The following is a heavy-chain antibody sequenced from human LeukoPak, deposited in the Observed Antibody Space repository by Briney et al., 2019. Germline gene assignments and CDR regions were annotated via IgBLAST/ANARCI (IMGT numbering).Heavy chain of an antibody. Sequence: SVKVSCKASGGTFSSYAISWVRQAPGQGLELMGRIIPIFGTANYAQKFQGRVTITTDESTSTAYMELSSLRSEDTAVYYCARDARSDETYYYYYMDVWGKGTTVTVSS. V-gene: IGHV1-69*05. CDR3: ARDARSDETYYYYYMDV. CDR2: IIPIFGTA. J-gene: IGHJ6*03. D-gene: IGHD6-6*01. CDR1: GGTFSSYA.